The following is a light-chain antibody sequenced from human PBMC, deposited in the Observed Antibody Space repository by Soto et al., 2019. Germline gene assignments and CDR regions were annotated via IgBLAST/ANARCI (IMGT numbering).Light chain of an antibody. J-gene: IGLJ2*01. CDR2: DVS. CDR3: NSYTSSTTVVV. V-gene: IGLV2-14*03. CDR1: SSDVGGYNF. Sequence: QSALTQPASVSGSPGQSITISCTGTSSDVGGYNFVSWYQHHPGKAPQLIIYDVSNRPSGVSNRFSGSKSGNTASLTISGLQAEDEADYYCNSYTSSTTVVVFGGCTQLTVL.